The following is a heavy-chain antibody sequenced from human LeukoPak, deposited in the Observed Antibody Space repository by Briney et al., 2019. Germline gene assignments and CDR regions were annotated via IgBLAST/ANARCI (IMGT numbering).Heavy chain of an antibody. CDR1: GYTFTNYT. Sequence: ASVKVSCKASGYTFTNYTLNWVRQAPGQGLEWMGWIDTNTGNPTYAQGFIGRFVFSLDTSVTTAYLQISSLKAEDTAVYYCASYYYYYGMDVWGQGTTVTVSS. CDR2: IDTNTGNP. V-gene: IGHV7-4-1*02. CDR3: ASYYYYYGMDV. J-gene: IGHJ6*02.